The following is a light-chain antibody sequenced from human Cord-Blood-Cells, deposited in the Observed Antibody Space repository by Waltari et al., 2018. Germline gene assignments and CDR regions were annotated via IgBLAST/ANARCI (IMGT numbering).Light chain of an antibody. J-gene: IGKJ1*01. CDR1: QIISSW. V-gene: IGKV1-5*01. CDR2: DAS. Sequence: DIQMTQSPSTLSASVGDRVTITCRASQIISSWLAWYQQKPGKAPKLLIYDASSWESGVPSRFRGSGSGTEFTLTISSLQPDDFATYYCQQYNSYGTFGQGTKVEIK. CDR3: QQYNSYGT.